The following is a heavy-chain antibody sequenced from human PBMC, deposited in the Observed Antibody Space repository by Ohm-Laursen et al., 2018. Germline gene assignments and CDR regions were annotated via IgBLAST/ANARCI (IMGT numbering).Heavy chain of an antibody. D-gene: IGHD6-13*01. CDR3: AKDRSSSWQRDAFDI. CDR2: ISGNGGST. CDR1: GFTFRTYA. J-gene: IGHJ3*02. Sequence: GSLRLSCAASGFTFRTYAMNWVRQAPGKGLEWVSGISGNGGSTYYADSVKGRLTISRDNSKNTLYLQMNSLRAEDTAVYYCAKDRSSSWQRDAFDIWGQGTMVTVSS. V-gene: IGHV3-23*01.